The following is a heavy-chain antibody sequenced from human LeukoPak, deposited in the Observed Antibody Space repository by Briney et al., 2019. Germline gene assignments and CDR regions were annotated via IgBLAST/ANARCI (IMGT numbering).Heavy chain of an antibody. CDR3: VKDSPPRYSGSPPAY. J-gene: IGHJ4*02. V-gene: IGHV3-7*03. CDR2: IKQDGSER. CDR1: GFTFSSYW. Sequence: GGSLRLSCAASGFTFSSYWMSWVRQAPGKGLEWVANIKQDGSERYYVDSVKGRFTISRDNAKDSLYLQMNSLRADDTAVYYCVKDSPPRYSGSPPAYWGQGTLVTVSS. D-gene: IGHD1-26*01.